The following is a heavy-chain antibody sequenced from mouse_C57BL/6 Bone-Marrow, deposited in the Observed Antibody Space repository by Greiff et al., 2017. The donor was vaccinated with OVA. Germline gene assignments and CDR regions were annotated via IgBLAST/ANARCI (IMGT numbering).Heavy chain of an antibody. D-gene: IGHD2-4*01. J-gene: IGHJ3*01. CDR1: GYAFTNYL. Sequence: QVQLQQSGAELVRPGTSVKVSCKASGYAFTNYLIEWVKQRPGQGLEWIGVINPGSGGTNYNEKFKGKATLTADKSSSTAYMQLSSLTSEDYAVYFCARGEGLRRRAWFAYWGQGTLVTVSA. V-gene: IGHV1-54*01. CDR2: INPGSGGT. CDR3: ARGEGLRRRAWFAY.